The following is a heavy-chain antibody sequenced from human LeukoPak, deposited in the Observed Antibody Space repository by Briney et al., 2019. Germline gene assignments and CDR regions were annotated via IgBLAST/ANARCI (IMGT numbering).Heavy chain of an antibody. CDR1: GYSFSTNM. Sequence: PGGSLRLSCVVSGYSFSTNMMTWVRQAPGKGLEWVATILPGGKESYRVDSVKGRFTISRDNAKNSLYLQMNSLRAEDTAVYFCVSCGTTTCIIRFDHWGQGTLVTVSS. V-gene: IGHV3-7*01. J-gene: IGHJ4*02. D-gene: IGHD2-2*01. CDR2: ILPGGKES. CDR3: VSCGTTTCIIRFDH.